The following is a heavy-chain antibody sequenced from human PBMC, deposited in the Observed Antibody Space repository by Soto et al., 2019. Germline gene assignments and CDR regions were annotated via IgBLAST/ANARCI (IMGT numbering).Heavy chain of an antibody. D-gene: IGHD3-9*01. J-gene: IGHJ6*02. CDR1: GYTFTGYY. CDR3: ARERILTGYTYYYYYGMDV. V-gene: IGHV1-2*02. Sequence: GASVKVSCKASGYTFTGYYMHWVRQAPGQGLEWMGWINPNSGGTNYAQKFQGRVTMTRDTSISTAYMELSRLRSDDTAVYYCARERILTGYTYYYYYGMDVWGQGTTVTVSS. CDR2: INPNSGGT.